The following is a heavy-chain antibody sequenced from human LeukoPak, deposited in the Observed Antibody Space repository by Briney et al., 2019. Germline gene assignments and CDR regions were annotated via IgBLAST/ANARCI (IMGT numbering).Heavy chain of an antibody. V-gene: IGHV1-18*01. Sequence: ASVKVSCKASGYTFTSYGISWVRQAPGQGLEWMGWISAYNGNTNYAQKLQGRVTMTTDTSTSTAYMELRSLRAEDTAVYYCARLVVVAANYYYGMDVWGQGTTVTVSS. J-gene: IGHJ6*02. CDR2: ISAYNGNT. CDR3: ARLVVVAANYYYGMDV. CDR1: GYTFTSYG. D-gene: IGHD2-15*01.